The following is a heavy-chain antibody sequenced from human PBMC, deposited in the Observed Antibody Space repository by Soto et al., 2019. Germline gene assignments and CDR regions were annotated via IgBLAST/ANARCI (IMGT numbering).Heavy chain of an antibody. CDR2: IRSKANSYAT. V-gene: IGHV3-73*01. D-gene: IGHD5-18*01. CDR3: TINVDTAMVRPFDY. CDR1: GFTFSGSA. Sequence: EVQLVESGGGLVQPGGSLKLSCAASGFTFSGSAMHWVRQASGKGLEWVGRIRSKANSYATAYAASVKGRFTISRDDSKNTAYLQMNSLKTEDTAVYYCTINVDTAMVRPFDYWGQGTLVTVSS. J-gene: IGHJ4*02.